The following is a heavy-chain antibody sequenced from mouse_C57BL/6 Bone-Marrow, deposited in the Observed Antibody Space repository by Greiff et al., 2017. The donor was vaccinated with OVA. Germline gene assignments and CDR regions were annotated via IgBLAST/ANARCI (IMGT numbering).Heavy chain of an antibody. Sequence: EVKLVESGEGLVKPGGSLKLSCAASGFTFSSYAMSWVRQTPEKRLEWVAYISSGGDYIYYADTVTGRFTISRDNARNTLYLQMSSLKSEDTAMYYCTRDWGYYDYDRGFAYWGQGTLVTVSA. J-gene: IGHJ3*01. CDR1: GFTFSSYA. V-gene: IGHV5-9-1*02. CDR2: ISSGGDYI. D-gene: IGHD2-4*01. CDR3: TRDWGYYDYDRGFAY.